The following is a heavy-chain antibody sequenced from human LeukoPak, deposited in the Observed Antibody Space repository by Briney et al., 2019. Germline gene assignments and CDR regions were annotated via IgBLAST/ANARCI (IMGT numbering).Heavy chain of an antibody. V-gene: IGHV3-23*01. Sequence: GGSLRLSCAASGFTFSTYAMSWVRQIPGKGLEWVSSISASSDSTYYADSVKGRFTISRDNSKNTLYLQMNSLRAEDTAVHYCAKDHYHDFWSGYSDYWGQGTLVTVSS. CDR3: AKDHYHDFWSGYSDY. D-gene: IGHD3-3*01. CDR1: GFTFSTYA. J-gene: IGHJ4*02. CDR2: ISASSDST.